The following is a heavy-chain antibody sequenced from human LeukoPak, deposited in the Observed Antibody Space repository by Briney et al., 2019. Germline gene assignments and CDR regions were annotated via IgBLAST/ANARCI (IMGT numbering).Heavy chain of an antibody. Sequence: TSETLSLTFTVSGGSISSGSYYWSWIRQPAGKGLEWIGYIYYSGSTNYNPSLKSRVTISVDTSKNQFSLKLSSVTAADTAVYYCARDLGYCSSTSCYANWYFDLWGRGTLVTVSS. D-gene: IGHD2-2*03. CDR1: GGSISSGSYY. CDR3: ARDLGYCSSTSCYANWYFDL. J-gene: IGHJ2*01. V-gene: IGHV4-61*10. CDR2: IYYSGST.